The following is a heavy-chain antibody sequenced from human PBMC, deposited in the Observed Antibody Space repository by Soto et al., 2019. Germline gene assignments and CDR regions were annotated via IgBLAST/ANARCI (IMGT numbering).Heavy chain of an antibody. CDR3: ARVHYYDSSGYDY. CDR1: GCTFTSYA. D-gene: IGHD3-22*01. Sequence: QVQLVKSGAEVKKPGASVKDSCRASGCTFTSYAMHWVRQAPGQRLEWMGWINAGNGNTKYSQKFQGRVTITRDTSASTAYMELSSLRSEDTAVYYCARVHYYDSSGYDYWGQGTLVAVSS. CDR2: INAGNGNT. V-gene: IGHV1-3*01. J-gene: IGHJ4*02.